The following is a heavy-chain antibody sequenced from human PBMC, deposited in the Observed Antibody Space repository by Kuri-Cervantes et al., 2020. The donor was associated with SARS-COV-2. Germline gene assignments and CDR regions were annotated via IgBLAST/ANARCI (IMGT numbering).Heavy chain of an antibody. CDR2: ISGSGLTT. CDR1: GFTFDSYA. V-gene: IGHV3-23*01. J-gene: IGHJ4*02. Sequence: GESLKISCAASGFTFDSYAMSWVRQAPGKGLEWVSTISGSGLTTYYADSVKGQFTVSRDNSHNTLYLQMNSLRAEDTAVYYCARDRSGRTNASLRLDYFDYWGQGTLVTVSS. D-gene: IGHD2-8*01. CDR3: ARDRSGRTNASLRLDYFDY.